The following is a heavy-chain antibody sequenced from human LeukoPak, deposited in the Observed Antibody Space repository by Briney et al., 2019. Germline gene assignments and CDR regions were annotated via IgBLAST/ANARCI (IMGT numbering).Heavy chain of an antibody. J-gene: IGHJ5*02. Sequence: GGSLRLSCAASGFKFDDYGMRWVRQAQGKGREGVCDINWNGAWTGYADSVKGRFTISRDNAKNSLYLQMNSLRAEDTALYYCAGYYYDSSRGFDLWGQGTLVTVSA. D-gene: IGHD3-22*01. CDR3: AGYYYDSSRGFDL. V-gene: IGHV3-20*04. CDR1: GFKFDDYG. CDR2: INWNGAWT.